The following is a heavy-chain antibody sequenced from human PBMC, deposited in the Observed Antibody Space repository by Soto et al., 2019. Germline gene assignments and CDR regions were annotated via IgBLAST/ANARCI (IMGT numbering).Heavy chain of an antibody. V-gene: IGHV3-23*01. D-gene: IGHD6-13*01. Sequence: WGSLRISFAACGYTVSSYAMSWVRQAPGKGLEWVSAISGSGGSTYYADSVKGRFTISRDNSKNTLYLQMNSLRAEDTAVYYCAKDKSSSWYVGAFDIWGQGTMVTVSS. CDR2: ISGSGGST. CDR1: GYTVSSYA. J-gene: IGHJ3*02. CDR3: AKDKSSSWYVGAFDI.